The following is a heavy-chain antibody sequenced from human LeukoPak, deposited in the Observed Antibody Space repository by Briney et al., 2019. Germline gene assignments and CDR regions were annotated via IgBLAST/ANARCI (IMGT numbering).Heavy chain of an antibody. CDR1: GFTFSSYA. V-gene: IGHV3-64D*06. J-gene: IGHJ4*02. Sequence: GGSLRLSCSASGFTFSSYAMHWVRQAPGKELEYVSAISSNGGSTYYANSVKGRFTISRDNSKNTLYLQMSSLRAEDTAVYYCVKPGLGYFDSYYFDYWGQGTLVTVSS. CDR2: ISSNGGST. D-gene: IGHD3-9*01. CDR3: VKPGLGYFDSYYFDY.